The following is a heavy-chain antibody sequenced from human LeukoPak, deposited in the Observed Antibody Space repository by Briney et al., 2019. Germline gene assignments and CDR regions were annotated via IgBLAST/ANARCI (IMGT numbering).Heavy chain of an antibody. J-gene: IGHJ4*02. CDR2: ITASGGNT. Sequence: GGSLRLSCAASGFTFSSYAMGWVRQAPGKGLEWVSAITASGGNTYYADSVKGRFTISRDNSKNTLYLQVNSLRAEDTAVYYCAKDSDYDSSGYYYVGFDYWGQGTLVTVSS. D-gene: IGHD3-22*01. CDR1: GFTFSSYA. V-gene: IGHV3-23*01. CDR3: AKDSDYDSSGYYYVGFDY.